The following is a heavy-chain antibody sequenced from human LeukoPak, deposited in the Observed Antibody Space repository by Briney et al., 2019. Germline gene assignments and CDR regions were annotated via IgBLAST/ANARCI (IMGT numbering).Heavy chain of an antibody. CDR3: VSPLLGNGDNRNY. CDR1: GFTFSSYT. V-gene: IGHV3-21*01. Sequence: GGSLRLSCAASGFTFSSYTMNWVRKAPGKGLEWVSSISSSSSYIHYVDSVKGRFTISRDNAKNSLYLQMNSLRAEDTAVYYCVSPLLGNGDNRNYWGQGTLVTVSS. D-gene: IGHD2-8*01. J-gene: IGHJ4*02. CDR2: ISSSSSYI.